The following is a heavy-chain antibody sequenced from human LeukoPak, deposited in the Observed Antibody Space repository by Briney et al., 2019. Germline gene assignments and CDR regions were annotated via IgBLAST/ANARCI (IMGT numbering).Heavy chain of an antibody. V-gene: IGHV3-23*01. J-gene: IGHJ4*01. D-gene: IGHD3-10*01. CDR3: AKVRVVWFGELLAFDY. Sequence: GGSLRLSCVASGFSFSSYAMSWVRQAPGKGLEWISAISGSGENTYYADSVKGRFTISRNNSKNTLYLQVNSLRAGDTAVYYCAKVRVVWFGELLAFDYWGQEPWSPSPQ. CDR2: ISGSGENT. CDR1: GFSFSSYA.